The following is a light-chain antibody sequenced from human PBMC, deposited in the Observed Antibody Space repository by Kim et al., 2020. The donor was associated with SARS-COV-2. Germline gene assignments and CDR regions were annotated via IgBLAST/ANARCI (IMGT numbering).Light chain of an antibody. CDR2: GAS. CDR1: QSVSSSY. V-gene: IGKV3-20*01. J-gene: IGKJ5*01. CDR3: QQYGSSIT. Sequence: LSPGESATLSCRASQSVSSSYLAWYQQKPGQAPRLLIYGASSRATGIPDRFSGSGSGTDFTLTISRLEPEDFAVYYCQQYGSSITFGQGTRLEIK.